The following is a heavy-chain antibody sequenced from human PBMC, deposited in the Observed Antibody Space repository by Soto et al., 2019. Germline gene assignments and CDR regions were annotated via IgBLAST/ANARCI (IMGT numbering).Heavy chain of an antibody. J-gene: IGHJ4*02. CDR2: IYSGGST. Sequence: EVQLMESGGGLVQPGGSLRLSCVASGFAISSNYMTWVRQAPGKGLEWVSVIYSGGSTYYADYVKGRFTLCRDNSRSTVYLQMNSLRLQDTGVYYGARDGQYGFCPNSVCSAPLDYWGQGTVVTVSS. D-gene: IGHD2-8*01. V-gene: IGHV3-66*01. CDR3: ARDGQYGFCPNSVCSAPLDY. CDR1: GFAISSNY.